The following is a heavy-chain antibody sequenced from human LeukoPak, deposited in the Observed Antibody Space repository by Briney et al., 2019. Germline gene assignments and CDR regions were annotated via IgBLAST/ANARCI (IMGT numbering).Heavy chain of an antibody. V-gene: IGHV3-21*01. D-gene: IGHD3-3*01. CDR2: ITNSGTYT. Sequence: GGSLRLSCAASGFTFNDYSMTWVRQAPGKGLEWVSFITNSGTYTYYADSVKGRFTISRDNAKNSLYLQMNSLRAEDTAVYYCARELSEYYDFWSGYHGGFDYWGQGTLVTVSS. J-gene: IGHJ4*02. CDR1: GFTFNDYS. CDR3: ARELSEYYDFWSGYHGGFDY.